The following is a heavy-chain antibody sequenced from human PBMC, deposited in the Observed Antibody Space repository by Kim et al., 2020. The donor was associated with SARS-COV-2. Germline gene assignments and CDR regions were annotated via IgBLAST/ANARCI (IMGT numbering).Heavy chain of an antibody. CDR2: INESGGET. V-gene: IGHV3-23*01. Sequence: GGSLRLSCAVSGFTISNYAMSWVRQAPGKGLEWVSYINESGGETYYADSVKGRFTISRDNAKNSLFLQMSSLRAEDTAVYYCANDLDGFDVWGQGTMVAV. J-gene: IGHJ3*01. CDR3: ANDLDGFDV. CDR1: GFTISNYA.